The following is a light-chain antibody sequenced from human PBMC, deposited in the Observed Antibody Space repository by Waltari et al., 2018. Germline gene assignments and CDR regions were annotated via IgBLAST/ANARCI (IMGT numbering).Light chain of an antibody. CDR2: DGS. V-gene: IGKV1-33*01. Sequence: DIQMTQSPPSLSASVGDRITITCQASQDIGDYLNWYQQKPGKAPQVLIYDGSNLETGVPSRFSGSGSGTDFTLTISSLQPEDIATYFCQQHNNFPLTFGPGTKVDLK. J-gene: IGKJ3*01. CDR3: QQHNNFPLT. CDR1: QDIGDY.